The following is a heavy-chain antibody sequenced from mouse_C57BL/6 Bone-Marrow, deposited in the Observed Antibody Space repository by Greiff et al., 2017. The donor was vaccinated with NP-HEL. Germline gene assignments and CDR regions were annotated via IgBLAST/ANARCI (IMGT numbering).Heavy chain of an antibody. CDR1: GFTFSSYT. CDR3: ARTYYSNYYAMDY. Sequence: EVQLVESGGGLVKPGGSLKLSCAASGFTFSSYTMSWVRQTPEKRLEWVATISGGGGNTYYPDSVKGRFTISRDNAKNTLYLQMSSLRSEDTALYYCARTYYSNYYAMDYWGQGTSVTVSS. D-gene: IGHD2-5*01. CDR2: ISGGGGNT. J-gene: IGHJ4*01. V-gene: IGHV5-9*01.